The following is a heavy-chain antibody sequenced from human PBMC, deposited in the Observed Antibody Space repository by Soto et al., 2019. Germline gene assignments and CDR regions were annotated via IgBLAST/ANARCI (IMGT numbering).Heavy chain of an antibody. CDR3: AKAQFPGADYGILTGYRLPLYYYYGMDV. J-gene: IGHJ6*02. V-gene: IGHV3-23*01. CDR1: GFTFSSYA. D-gene: IGHD3-9*01. CDR2: ISGSGGST. Sequence: EVQLLESGGGLVQPGGSLRLSCAASGFTFSSYAMSWVRQAPGKGLEWVSAISGSGGSTYYADSVKGRFTISRDNSKNTQYLQMNSLRAEDTAVYYCAKAQFPGADYGILTGYRLPLYYYYGMDVWGQGTTVTVSS.